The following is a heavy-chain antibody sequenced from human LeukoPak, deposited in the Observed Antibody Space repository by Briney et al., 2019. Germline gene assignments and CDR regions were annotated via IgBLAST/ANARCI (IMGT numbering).Heavy chain of an antibody. CDR3: ARVVVAATESWFDP. CDR1: GFTFSSYA. Sequence: GRSLRLSCAASGFTFSSYAMHWVRQAPGKGLEWVAVISYDGSNKYYADSVKGRFTISRDNSKNTLYLQMNSLRAEDTAVYYCARVVVAATESWFDPWGQGTLVTVSS. V-gene: IGHV3-30*04. CDR2: ISYDGSNK. J-gene: IGHJ5*02. D-gene: IGHD2-15*01.